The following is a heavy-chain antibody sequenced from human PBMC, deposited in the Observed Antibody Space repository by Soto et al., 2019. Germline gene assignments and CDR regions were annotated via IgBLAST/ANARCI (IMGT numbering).Heavy chain of an antibody. CDR2: ISSTATYT. Sequence: GSLRLSCAASGFSCSDYYMNWIRQAPGKGLEWLSYISSTATYTNYADSVRGRFTISRDSAKNSLYLDMNSLRAEDTAVYYCARASDHDYSINWGQGTLVPVSS. V-gene: IGHV3-11*06. CDR3: ARASDHDYSIN. D-gene: IGHD4-4*01. CDR1: GFSCSDYY. J-gene: IGHJ4*02.